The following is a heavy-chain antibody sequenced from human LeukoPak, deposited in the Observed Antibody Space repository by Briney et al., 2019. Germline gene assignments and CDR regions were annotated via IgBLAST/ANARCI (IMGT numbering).Heavy chain of an antibody. J-gene: IGHJ4*02. V-gene: IGHV4-39*01. Sequence: TSETLSLTCTVSGGSISSSSYYWGWIRQPPGKGLEWIGSIYYSGSTYYNPSLKSRVTISVDTSKNQFSLKLSSVTAPDTAVYDSATRFIRTNGEFPSWYWGQGTRVTVSS. CDR2: IYYSGST. CDR1: GGSISSSSYY. CDR3: ATRFIRTNGEFPSWY. D-gene: IGHD2-8*01.